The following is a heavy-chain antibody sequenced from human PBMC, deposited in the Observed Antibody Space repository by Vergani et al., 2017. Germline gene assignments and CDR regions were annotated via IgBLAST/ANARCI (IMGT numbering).Heavy chain of an antibody. CDR3: ARDADSYYDILTGYYTAGGWFDP. CDR1: GFTFSSYW. J-gene: IGHJ5*02. CDR2: IKQDGSEK. D-gene: IGHD3-9*01. V-gene: IGHV3-7*01. Sequence: EVQLVESGGGLVQPGGSLRLSCAASGFTFSSYWMSWVRQAPGKGLEWVANIKQDGSEKYYVDSVKGRFTISRDNAKNSLYLQMNSLRAEDTAVYYCARDADSYYDILTGYYTAGGWFDPWGQGTLVIVSS.